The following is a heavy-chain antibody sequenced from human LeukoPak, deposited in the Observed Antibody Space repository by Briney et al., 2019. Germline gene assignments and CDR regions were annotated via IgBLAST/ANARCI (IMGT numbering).Heavy chain of an antibody. J-gene: IGHJ5*02. CDR2: ISGSGGST. CDR1: GFTFSSYA. CDR3: ARVSRGVTAADFDP. D-gene: IGHD3-10*01. V-gene: IGHV3-23*01. Sequence: GGSLRLSCAASGFTFSSYAMSWVRQAPGKGLEWVSAISGSGGSTYYADSVKGRFTISRDNSKNTLYLQMNSLRAEDTAVYYCARVSRGVTAADFDPWGQGTLVTVSS.